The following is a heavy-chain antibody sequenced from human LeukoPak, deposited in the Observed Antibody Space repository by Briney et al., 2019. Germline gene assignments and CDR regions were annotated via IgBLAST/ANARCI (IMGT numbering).Heavy chain of an antibody. CDR1: GFTFSNYA. CDR3: ARECGYNCVYSFDY. D-gene: IGHD5-18*01. J-gene: IGHJ4*01. Sequence: GGSLRLSCAASGFTFSNYAVHWVRQAPGKGLEFVSAITGNGVSTFYANSVRGRFTISRDNSKNTLFLQMGSLRPEDMAVYYCARECGYNCVYSFDYWGHGTLVTVSS. V-gene: IGHV3-64*01. CDR2: ITGNGVST.